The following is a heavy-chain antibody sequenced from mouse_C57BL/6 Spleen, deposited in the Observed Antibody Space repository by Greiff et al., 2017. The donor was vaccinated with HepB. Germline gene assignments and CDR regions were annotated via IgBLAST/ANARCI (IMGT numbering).Heavy chain of an antibody. J-gene: IGHJ4*01. Sequence: VQLQQSGAELARPGASVKLSCKASGYTFTSYGISWVKQRTGQGLEWIGEIYPRSGNTYYNEKFKGKATLTADKSSSTAYMERRSLTSEDFAVYSCARGDYDEDDYAMDYWGQGTSVTVSS. CDR3: ARGDYDEDDYAMDY. CDR2: IYPRSGNT. D-gene: IGHD2-4*01. CDR1: GYTFTSYG. V-gene: IGHV1-81*01.